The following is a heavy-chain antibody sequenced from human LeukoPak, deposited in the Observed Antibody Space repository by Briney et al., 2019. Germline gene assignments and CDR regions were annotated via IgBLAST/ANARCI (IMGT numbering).Heavy chain of an antibody. Sequence: ASVKVSCKASPDTFTRYGITWVRQAPGQGLEWMGWIRAYNGDTNYAQKFQGRVTMTTDTSTSTAYMELRSLRSDDTAVYYCARDLGGTTGTTLVDGAFDIWGQGTMVTVSS. D-gene: IGHD1-1*01. CDR3: ARDLGGTTGTTLVDGAFDI. V-gene: IGHV1-18*01. CDR2: IRAYNGDT. CDR1: PDTFTRYG. J-gene: IGHJ3*02.